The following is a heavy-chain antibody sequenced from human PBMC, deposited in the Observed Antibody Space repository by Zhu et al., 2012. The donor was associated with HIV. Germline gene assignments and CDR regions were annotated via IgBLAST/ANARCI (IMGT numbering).Heavy chain of an antibody. V-gene: IGHV4-39*07. D-gene: IGHD6-13*01. CDR1: GGSINNRNYY. J-gene: IGHJ2*01. CDR2: IDYSGSS. CDR3: ARXRGSSHIDWYFDL. Sequence: QVQLQESGPRLVKPSETLSLTCTVSGGSINNRNYYWGWIRQPPGNQLEWIGSIDYSGSSYYTPSLKSRVAMSVDTSRNYISLKLNSMTAADTAFYYCARXRGSSHIDWYFDLWGRGTLVTRLL.